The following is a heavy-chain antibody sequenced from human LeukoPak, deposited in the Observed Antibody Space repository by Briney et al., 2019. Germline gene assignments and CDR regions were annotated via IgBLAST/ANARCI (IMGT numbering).Heavy chain of an antibody. CDR1: GFTFSSYS. Sequence: PGGSLRLSCAASGFTFSSYSMNWVRQAPGKGLEWVSYISSSSSTIYYADSVKGRFTISRDNAKNSLYLQMNSLRAEDTAVYYCARAGGSSGYSDAFDIWGQGTMVTVSS. D-gene: IGHD3-22*01. CDR3: ARAGGSSGYSDAFDI. J-gene: IGHJ3*02. CDR2: ISSSSSTI. V-gene: IGHV3-48*04.